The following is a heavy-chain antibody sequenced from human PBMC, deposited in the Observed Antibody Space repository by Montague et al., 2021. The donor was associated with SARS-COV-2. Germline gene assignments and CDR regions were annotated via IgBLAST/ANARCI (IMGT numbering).Heavy chain of an antibody. D-gene: IGHD2-2*01. CDR3: ARHPLGYCSSTSCYVG. Sequence: SETLSLTCTVSGGSVGSSSYYWGWIRQPPGQALVWIVSLYYSGSTNYSPSLKSRVTISVDTSKNQFSLKLSSVTAADTAVYYCARHPLGYCSSTSCYVGWGQGTLVTVSS. CDR1: GGSVGSSSYY. J-gene: IGHJ1*01. CDR2: LYYSGST. V-gene: IGHV4-39*01.